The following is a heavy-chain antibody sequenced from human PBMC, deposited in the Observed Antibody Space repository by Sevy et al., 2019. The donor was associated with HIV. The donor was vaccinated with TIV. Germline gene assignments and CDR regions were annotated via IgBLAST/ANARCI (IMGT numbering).Heavy chain of an antibody. D-gene: IGHD2-15*01. CDR2: ISGSGRFT. CDR1: EFTFSSYA. V-gene: IGHV3-23*01. CDR3: AKGFCSDATCPRDYYYYGMDV. J-gene: IGHJ6*02. Sequence: GGSLRLSCSASEFTFSSYAMSWVRQAPGKGLEWVSSISGSGRFTYYADFVEGRFIISRDNSKNTLSVQMNSLRAEDLAVYYCAKGFCSDATCPRDYYYYGMDVWGQGTTVTVSS.